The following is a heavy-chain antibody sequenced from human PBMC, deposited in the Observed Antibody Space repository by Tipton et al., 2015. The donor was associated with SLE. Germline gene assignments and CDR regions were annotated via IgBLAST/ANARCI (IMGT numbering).Heavy chain of an antibody. V-gene: IGHV4-34*01. CDR1: GGSFSGYY. J-gene: IGHJ4*02. D-gene: IGHD6-13*01. CDR2: INHSGST. Sequence: TLSLTCTVYGGSFSGYYWSWIRQPPGKGLEWIGEINHSGSTTYNPSLKSRVTISVDTSKNQFSLKLSSVTAADTAVYYCARGPSSSWYYFDYWGQGTLVTVSS. CDR3: ARGPSSSWYYFDY.